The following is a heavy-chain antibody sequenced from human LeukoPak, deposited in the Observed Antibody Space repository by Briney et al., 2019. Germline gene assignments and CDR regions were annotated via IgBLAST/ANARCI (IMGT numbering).Heavy chain of an antibody. CDR3: ARLDSGSYYFDY. J-gene: IGHJ4*02. V-gene: IGHV3-20*04. D-gene: IGHD1-26*01. CDR2: INWNGGST. Sequence: PGGSLRLSCAASGFTFDDYGMSWVRQAPGKVLEWVSGINWNGGSTGYADSVEGRFTISRDNAKNSLYLQMNSLRAEDTALYYCARLDSGSYYFDYWGQGTLVTVSS. CDR1: GFTFDDYG.